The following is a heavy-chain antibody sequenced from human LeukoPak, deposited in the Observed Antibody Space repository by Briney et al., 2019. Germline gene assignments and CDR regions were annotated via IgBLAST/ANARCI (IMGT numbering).Heavy chain of an antibody. CDR1: GFTFGDYA. D-gene: IGHD3-22*01. Sequence: GGSLRLSCTASGFTFGDYAMSWLRQAPGKGLEWVGFIRSKAYGGTTEYAASVKGRFTISRDGSKNIAYLQVNSLTTEDTAMYYCARAYDRMGYYQASWGRGTLVSVSS. CDR3: ARAYDRMGYYQAS. V-gene: IGHV3-49*01. J-gene: IGHJ5*02. CDR2: IRSKAYGGTT.